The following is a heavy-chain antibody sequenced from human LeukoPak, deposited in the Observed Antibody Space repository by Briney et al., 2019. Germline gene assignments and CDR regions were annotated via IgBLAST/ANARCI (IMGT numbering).Heavy chain of an antibody. CDR3: APGDRTGSTSGVSGMALYYFDY. Sequence: ASVKVSCKAPGYTFTGYYIHWVRQAPGQGLEWMGWINPNSGGTNYAQKFQGRVTMTRDTSISTAYMELSRLRSDDTAVYYCAPGDRTGSTSGVSGMALYYFDYWGQGTLVTVSS. V-gene: IGHV1-2*02. D-gene: IGHD1-1*01. CDR2: INPNSGGT. J-gene: IGHJ4*02. CDR1: GYTFTGYY.